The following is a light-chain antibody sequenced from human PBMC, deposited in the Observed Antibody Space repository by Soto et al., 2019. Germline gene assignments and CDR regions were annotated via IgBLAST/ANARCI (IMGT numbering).Light chain of an antibody. CDR1: ESVRTN. J-gene: IGKJ1*01. CDR2: GAS. V-gene: IGKV3-20*01. CDR3: QQYGKT. Sequence: IVLPQSPATLSLSPGKRATLSCRASESVRTNLAWYQQKPGQAPRLLIYGASSRATGIPDRFSGSGSGTDFTLTISRLEPEDFAVYYCQQYGKTFGQGTKVDIK.